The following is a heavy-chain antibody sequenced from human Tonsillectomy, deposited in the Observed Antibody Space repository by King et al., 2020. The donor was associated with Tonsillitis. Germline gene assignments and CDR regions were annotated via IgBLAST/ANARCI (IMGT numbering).Heavy chain of an antibody. CDR3: AKEGAGPFDS. D-gene: IGHD1-14*01. CDR2: LSYDGGNK. CDR1: GFIFKSFG. V-gene: IGHV3-30*18. J-gene: IGHJ4*02. Sequence: VQLVESGGGVVQPGGSLRLSCEPSGFIFKSFGMHWVRQAPGKGLEWVASLSYDGGNKYYAESVKGRFTISRDNSEHTLSLQMNSLRGEDTAIYYCAKEGAGPFDSWGQGTLVTVSA.